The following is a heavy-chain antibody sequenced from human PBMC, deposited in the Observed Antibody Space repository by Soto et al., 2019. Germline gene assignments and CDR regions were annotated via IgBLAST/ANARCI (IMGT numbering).Heavy chain of an antibody. D-gene: IGHD4-17*01. V-gene: IGHV3-33*01. J-gene: IGHJ6*02. CDR3: ARDSDDYGDSYGMDV. CDR2: IWYDGSNK. CDR1: GFTFSSYG. Sequence: QPGGSLRLSCAASGFTFSSYGMHWVRQAPGKGLEWVAVIWYDGSNKYYADSVKGRFTISRDNSKNTLYLQMNSLRAEDTAVYYCARDSDDYGDSYGMDVWGQGTTVTVSS.